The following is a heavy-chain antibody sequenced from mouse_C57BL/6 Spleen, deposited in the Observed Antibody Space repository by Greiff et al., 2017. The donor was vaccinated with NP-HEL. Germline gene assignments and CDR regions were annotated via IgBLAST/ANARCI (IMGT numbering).Heavy chain of an antibody. V-gene: IGHV10-3*01. CDR3: VRTYYYGSLYAMDY. CDR1: GFTFNTYA. J-gene: IGHJ4*01. D-gene: IGHD1-1*01. Sequence: EVQGVESGGGLVQPKGSLKLSCAASGFTFNTYAMHWVRQAPGKGLEWVARIRSKSSNYATYYADSVKDRFTISRDDSQSMLYLQMNNLKTEDTARYYCVRTYYYGSLYAMDYWGQGTSVTVSS. CDR2: IRSKSSNYAT.